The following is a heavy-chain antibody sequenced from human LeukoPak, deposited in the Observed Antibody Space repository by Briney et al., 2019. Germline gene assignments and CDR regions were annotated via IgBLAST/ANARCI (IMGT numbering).Heavy chain of an antibody. CDR3: AKARVATIPSDY. Sequence: PGGSLRLSCAASGFTFCSYAMSWVRQAPGEGLEWVSAISGSGGSTYYADSVKGRFTISRDNSKNTLYLQMNSLRAEDTAVYYCAKARVATIPSDYWGQGTLVTVSS. D-gene: IGHD5-12*01. CDR1: GFTFCSYA. J-gene: IGHJ4*02. CDR2: ISGSGGST. V-gene: IGHV3-23*01.